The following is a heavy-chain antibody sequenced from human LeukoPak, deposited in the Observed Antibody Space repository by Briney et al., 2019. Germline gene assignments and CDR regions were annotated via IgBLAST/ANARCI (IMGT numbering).Heavy chain of an antibody. Sequence: PSETLSLTCAVYGVSFSGHYWSWIRQGPGKGLEGSGEIIHSGVTNYNPSLKSGATISVETSENQFSLKLTSVTDADTAVYYCARAFYCSGASCSSAHFYYYMDVWGKGTTVTVSS. J-gene: IGHJ6*03. CDR2: IIHSGVT. D-gene: IGHD2-15*01. CDR3: ARAFYCSGASCSSAHFYYYMDV. CDR1: GVSFSGHY. V-gene: IGHV4-34*12.